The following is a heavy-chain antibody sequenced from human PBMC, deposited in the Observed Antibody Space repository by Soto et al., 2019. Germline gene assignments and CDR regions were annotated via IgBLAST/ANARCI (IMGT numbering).Heavy chain of an antibody. D-gene: IGHD3-3*01. CDR3: ARAWFLDYYYYGMDV. CDR1: GGSFSGYY. V-gene: IGHV4-34*01. J-gene: IGHJ6*02. CDR2: INHSGST. Sequence: SETLSLTCAVYGGSFSGYYWSWIRQPPGKGLEWIGEINHSGSTNYNPSLKSRVTISVDTSKNQFSLKLSSVTAADTAVYYCARAWFLDYYYYGMDVWGQGTTVTVSS.